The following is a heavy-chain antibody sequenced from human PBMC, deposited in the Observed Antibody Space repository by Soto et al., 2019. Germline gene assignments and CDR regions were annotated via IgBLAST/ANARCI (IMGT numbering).Heavy chain of an antibody. CDR1: GFVFSSYA. J-gene: IGHJ3*02. D-gene: IGHD6-19*01. V-gene: IGHV3-23*01. CDR2: ISGSGTTA. CDR3: AKTTDGWFSAFEI. Sequence: EVPLLESGGGLVQPGGSLRLSCAASGFVFSSYAMSWVRQAPGKGLEWVSAISGSGTTAYYADSVKGRFIFSRDNPKNTMYLQMTSLRAEDTGVYFCAKTTDGWFSAFEIWGQGTVVTVSS.